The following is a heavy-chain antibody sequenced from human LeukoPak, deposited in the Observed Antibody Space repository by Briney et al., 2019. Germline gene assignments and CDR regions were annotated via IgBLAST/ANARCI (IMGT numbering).Heavy chain of an antibody. CDR1: GFIFFAYG. CDR2: ISGSGGTT. Sequence: GGSLRLSCAASGFIFFAYGMTWVRQAPGKGLEWVSSISGSGGTTYYADSVKGRFTISRDNSKNTLHLQMNSLRAEDTAVYYCARDSGFSGTQRGEYWGQGTLVTVSS. V-gene: IGHV3-23*01. J-gene: IGHJ4*02. D-gene: IGHD3/OR15-3a*01. CDR3: ARDSGFSGTQRGEY.